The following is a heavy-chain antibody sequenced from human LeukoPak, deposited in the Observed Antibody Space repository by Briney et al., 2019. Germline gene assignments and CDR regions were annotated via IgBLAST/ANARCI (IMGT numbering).Heavy chain of an antibody. CDR2: ISYDGSNK. J-gene: IGHJ4*02. Sequence: GRSLRLSCAASGFTFSSYAMHWVRQAPGKGLEWVAVISYDGSNKYYADSVKGRFTISRDNSKNTLYLQMNSLRAEDTAVYYCARDRYCSSTSCYTFGYWGQGTLVTVSS. CDR3: ARDRYCSSTSCYTFGY. CDR1: GFTFSSYA. V-gene: IGHV3-30-3*01. D-gene: IGHD2-2*02.